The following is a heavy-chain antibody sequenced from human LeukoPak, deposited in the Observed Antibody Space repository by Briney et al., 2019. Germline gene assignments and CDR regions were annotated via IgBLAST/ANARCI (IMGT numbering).Heavy chain of an antibody. CDR3: ARGRGIVGGTTSPPFDY. J-gene: IGHJ4*02. CDR1: GGSFSGYY. CDR2: INHSGST. Sequence: SETLSLTCAVYGGSFSGYYWSWIRQPPGKGLEWIGEINHSGSTNYNPSLKSRVTISVDTSKNQFSLKLSSVTAADTAVYYCARGRGIVGGTTSPPFDYWGQGTLVTVSS. V-gene: IGHV4-34*01. D-gene: IGHD1-26*01.